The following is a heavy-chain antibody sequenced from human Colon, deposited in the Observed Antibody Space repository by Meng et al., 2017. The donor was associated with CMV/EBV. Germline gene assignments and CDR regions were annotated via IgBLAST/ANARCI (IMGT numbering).Heavy chain of an antibody. CDR3: ARESGYGFLGSNYFDS. CDR2: ITGRSTDT. D-gene: IGHD3-9*01. Sequence: SGFSFSDHAMGWVRQAPGKGLDWVSGITGRSTDTFYADSVKGRFTIFRDNSNNTLYLQMSGLRAADTAVYYCARESGYGFLGSNYFDSWGQGALVTVSS. J-gene: IGHJ4*02. V-gene: IGHV3-23*01. CDR1: GFSFSDHA.